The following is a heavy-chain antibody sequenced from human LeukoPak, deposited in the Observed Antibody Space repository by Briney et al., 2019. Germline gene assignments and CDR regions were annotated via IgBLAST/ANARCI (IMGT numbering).Heavy chain of an antibody. CDR1: GGSISSSSYY. V-gene: IGHV4-39*01. CDR2: IYYSGST. J-gene: IGHJ4*02. CDR3: ATFPSWYYGSGSYPSFDY. D-gene: IGHD3-10*01. Sequence: SETLSLTYTVSGGSISSSSYYWGWIRQPPGKGLEWIGSIYYSGSTYYNPSLKSRVTISVDTSKNQFSLKLSSVTAADTAVYYCATFPSWYYGSGSYPSFDYWGQGTLVTVSS.